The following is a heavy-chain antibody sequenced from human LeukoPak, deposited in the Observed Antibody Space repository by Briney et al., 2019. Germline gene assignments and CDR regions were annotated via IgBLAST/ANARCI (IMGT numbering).Heavy chain of an antibody. CDR1: GFTFSSYA. CDR2: ISYDGSNK. D-gene: IGHD6-19*01. J-gene: IGHJ4*02. Sequence: PGRSLRLSCAASGFTFSSYAMHWVRQAPGKGLEWVAVISYDGSNKYYADSVKGRFTISRDNSKNTLYLQMNSLRAEDTAVYYCAKSSGVAVALPVDYWGQGTLVTVSS. CDR3: AKSSGVAVALPVDY. V-gene: IGHV3-30*04.